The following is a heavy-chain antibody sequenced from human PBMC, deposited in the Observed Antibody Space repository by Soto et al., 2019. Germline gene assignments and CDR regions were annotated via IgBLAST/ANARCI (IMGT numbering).Heavy chain of an antibody. D-gene: IGHD3-10*01. V-gene: IGHV4-4*07. Sequence: QVQLQESGPGLVKPSETLSLTCSXSXASIRDKYWXXXXXXXXXGLEFIGRISNGGTTIYNPSLKSRVTMSLDTSKTRFSLKLTSVTAADTAVYYCATKGDYGGWFDPWGQGTLVTVSS. CDR2: ISNGGTT. J-gene: IGHJ5*02. CDR3: ATKGDYGGWFDP. CDR1: XASIRDKY.